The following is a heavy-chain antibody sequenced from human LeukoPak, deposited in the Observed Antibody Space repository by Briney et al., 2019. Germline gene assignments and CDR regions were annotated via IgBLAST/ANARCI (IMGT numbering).Heavy chain of an antibody. V-gene: IGHV3-7*01. CDR2: IKEDGSVK. CDR1: GFTFSRHW. CDR3: MAESSSPWEGY. J-gene: IGHJ4*02. D-gene: IGHD6-6*01. Sequence: GGSLRLSCAVSGFTFSRHWVDWVRQAPGKGLEWVANIKEDGSVKNYVDSVKGRFTISRDNAKNSLYLQMNSLRAEDTAVYYCMAESSSPWEGYWGQGTLVTVSS.